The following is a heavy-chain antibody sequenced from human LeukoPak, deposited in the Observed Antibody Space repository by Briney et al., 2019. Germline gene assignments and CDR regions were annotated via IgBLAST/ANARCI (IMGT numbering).Heavy chain of an antibody. V-gene: IGHV1-69*04. CDR1: GGTFSSYA. CDR3: ARDLTTGPGNFDY. D-gene: IGHD1-14*01. J-gene: IGHJ4*02. CDR2: IIPILGIA. Sequence: ASVKVSCKASGGTFSSYAISWVRQAPGQGLEWMGRIIPILGIANYAQKFQGRVTITADKSTSTAYMELSSLRSEDTAVYYCARDLTTGPGNFDYRGQGTLVTVSS.